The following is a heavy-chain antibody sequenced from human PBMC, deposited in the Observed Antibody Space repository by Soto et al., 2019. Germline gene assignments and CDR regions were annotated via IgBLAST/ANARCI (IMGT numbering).Heavy chain of an antibody. CDR1: GGSISSGGYY. J-gene: IGHJ6*01. D-gene: IGHD6-19*01. CDR3: ARDHCVAAGGCYYRYGMDV. Sequence: SETLSLTCTVSGGSISSGGYYWSWIRQHPGKGLEWIGYIYYSGSTYYNPSLKSRVTISVDTSKNQFSLKLSSVTAADTAVYYCARDHCVAAGGCYYRYGMDVCGRRTTVTVAS. CDR2: IYYSGST. V-gene: IGHV4-31*03.